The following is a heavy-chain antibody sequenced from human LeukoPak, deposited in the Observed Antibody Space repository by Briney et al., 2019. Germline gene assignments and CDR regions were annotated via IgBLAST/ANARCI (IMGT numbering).Heavy chain of an antibody. CDR1: GFTFDDYA. J-gene: IGHJ3*02. CDR2: ISWNSGSI. Sequence: PGRSLRLSCAASGFTFDDYAMHWVRQAPGKGLEWVSGISWNSGSIGYADSVKGRFTISRDNAKNSLYLQMNSLRAEDTALYYCAKDRYYGSGSYALFDIWGQGTMVTVSS. CDR3: AKDRYYGSGSYALFDI. D-gene: IGHD3-10*01. V-gene: IGHV3-9*01.